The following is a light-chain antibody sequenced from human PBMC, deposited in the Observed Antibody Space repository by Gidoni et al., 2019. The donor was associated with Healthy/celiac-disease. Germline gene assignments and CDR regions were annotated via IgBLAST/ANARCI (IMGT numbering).Light chain of an antibody. CDR3: QQLNSYPFT. CDR1: HGISSY. V-gene: IGKV1-9*01. CDR2: AAS. Sequence: DIQFTQSPSFLSASVGDRVTITCRSSHGISSYVAWYHQKPGKAPKLLIYAASALQSGVTSRVSGSGSGTEFTLTISSLQHEDFANYYCQQLNSYPFTFGHGTKVDIK. J-gene: IGKJ3*01.